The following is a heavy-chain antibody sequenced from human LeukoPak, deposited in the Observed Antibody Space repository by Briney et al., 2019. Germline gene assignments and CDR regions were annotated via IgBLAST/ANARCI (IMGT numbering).Heavy chain of an antibody. CDR2: INHSGST. CDR3: AGGYIYGSTYYYMDV. J-gene: IGHJ6*03. CDR1: GGSFSGYY. Sequence: SETLSLTCAVYGGSFSGYYWSWIRQPPGRGLEWIGEINHSGSTNYNPSLKSRVTISVDTSKNQFSLKLSSVTAADTAVYYCAGGYIYGSTYYYMDVWGKGTTVTISS. V-gene: IGHV4-34*01. D-gene: IGHD5-18*01.